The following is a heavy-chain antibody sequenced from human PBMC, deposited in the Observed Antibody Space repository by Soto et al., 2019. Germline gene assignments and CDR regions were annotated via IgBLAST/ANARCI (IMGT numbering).Heavy chain of an antibody. CDR3: ARAIAGWFDP. J-gene: IGHJ5*02. CDR1: GYTFTSYG. Sequence: QVQLVQSGPEVKKPGASVKVSCKASGYTFTSYGITWVRQAPGQGLEWMGWTGAYNGYTKYAQKYQGRVTMTTNTSTSTAYMELRSLRSDDTAIYYCARAIAGWFDPWGQGPLVTVSS. CDR2: TGAYNGYT. V-gene: IGHV1-18*01.